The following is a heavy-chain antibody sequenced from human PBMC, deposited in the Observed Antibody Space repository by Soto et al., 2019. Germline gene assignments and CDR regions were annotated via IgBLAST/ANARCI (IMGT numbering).Heavy chain of an antibody. J-gene: IGHJ4*02. CDR1: GFTFSTYT. Sequence: LRLSCVASGFTFSTYTMSWVRQAPGKGLEWVSVISGSGGSPSYADSVQGRFSISRDNPKNTLYLQMNSLRGEDTAMYYCAKARCSTTNCYVPAYWGQGTLVTVSS. CDR2: ISGSGGSP. V-gene: IGHV3-23*01. D-gene: IGHD2-2*01. CDR3: AKARCSTTNCYVPAY.